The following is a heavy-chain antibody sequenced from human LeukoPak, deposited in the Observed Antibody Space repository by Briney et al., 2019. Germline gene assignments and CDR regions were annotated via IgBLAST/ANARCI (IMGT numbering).Heavy chain of an antibody. V-gene: IGHV3-48*03. J-gene: IGHJ4*02. CDR3: ARGWYDYVWGSYPWPFDY. D-gene: IGHD3-16*02. CDR1: GFTFSSYE. Sequence: PGGSLRLSCAASGFTFSSYETNWVRQAPGKGLEWVSYISSSGSTIYYADSVKGRFTISRDNAKNSLYLQMNSLRAEDTAVYYCARGWYDYVWGSYPWPFDYWGQGTLVTVSS. CDR2: ISSSGSTI.